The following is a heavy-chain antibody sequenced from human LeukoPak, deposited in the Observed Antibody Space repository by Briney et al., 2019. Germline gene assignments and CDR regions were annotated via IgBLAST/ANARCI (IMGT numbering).Heavy chain of an antibody. CDR3: ARAQPAAIDY. CDR2: IKHDGSEK. J-gene: IGHJ4*02. Sequence: GGSLRLSCVVSGFTFSSYWMSWVRQAPGKGLEWVANIKHDGSEKYYVDSVKGRFTISRDNAKNSVYLQVSSLRAEDTAVYYCARAQPAAIDYWGQGTLVTVS. CDR1: GFTFSSYW. V-gene: IGHV3-7*01. D-gene: IGHD2-2*01.